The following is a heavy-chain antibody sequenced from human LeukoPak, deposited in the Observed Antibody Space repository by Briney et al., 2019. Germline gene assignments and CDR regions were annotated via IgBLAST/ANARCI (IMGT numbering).Heavy chain of an antibody. CDR2: IYYSGSI. CDR3: ARPVTDYYGSGSYRSWFDP. Sequence: PSETLSLTCTVSGGSISSSSYYWGWIRQPPGKGLEWIGSIYYSGSIYYNPSLKSRVTISVDTSKNQFSLKLSSVTAADTAVYYCARPVTDYYGSGSYRSWFDPWGQGTLVTVSS. CDR1: GGSISSSSYY. J-gene: IGHJ5*02. V-gene: IGHV4-39*01. D-gene: IGHD3-10*01.